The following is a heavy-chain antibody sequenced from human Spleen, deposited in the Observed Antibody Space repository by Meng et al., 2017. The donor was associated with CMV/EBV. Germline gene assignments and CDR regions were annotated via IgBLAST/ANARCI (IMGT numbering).Heavy chain of an antibody. CDR3: AKFRGGIYYVYYFDY. CDR1: GFTFSNIA. CDR2: ISNTGGNT. J-gene: IGHJ4*02. D-gene: IGHD1-26*01. V-gene: IGHV3-23*01. Sequence: GFTFSNIAMAWVRQAPGKGLEWVSGISNTGGNTYYADSVKGRFTISRDNSKNTLYLQMNSLRAEDTAVYYCAKFRGGIYYVYYFDYWGQGTLVTVSS.